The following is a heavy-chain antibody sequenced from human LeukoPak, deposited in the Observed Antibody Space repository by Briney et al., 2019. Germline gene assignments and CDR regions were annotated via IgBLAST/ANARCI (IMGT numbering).Heavy chain of an antibody. CDR3: ARDPAATGSTAEDY. D-gene: IGHD6-13*01. Sequence: GASVKVSCKASGYTFTGYYMHWVGQAPGQGLEWMGWINPNSGGTNYAQNFQGRVAMTRDTSISTVYMELSRLKSDDTAVYYCARDPAATGSTAEDYWGQGTLVTVSS. CDR2: INPNSGGT. J-gene: IGHJ4*02. CDR1: GYTFTGYY. V-gene: IGHV1-2*02.